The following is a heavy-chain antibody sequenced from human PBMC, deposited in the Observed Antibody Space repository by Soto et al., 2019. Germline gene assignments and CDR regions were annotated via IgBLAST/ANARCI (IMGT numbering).Heavy chain of an antibody. Sequence: SETLSLTCTVSGGSVSSGSYYWSWIRQPPGKGLEWIGYIYYSGSTNYNPSLKSRVTISVDTSKNQFSLKLSSVTAADTAVYYCARDRRAAAGTYYYGMDVWGQGTTVTVSS. J-gene: IGHJ6*02. V-gene: IGHV4-61*01. CDR2: IYYSGST. CDR1: GGSVSSGSYY. CDR3: ARDRRAAAGTYYYGMDV. D-gene: IGHD6-13*01.